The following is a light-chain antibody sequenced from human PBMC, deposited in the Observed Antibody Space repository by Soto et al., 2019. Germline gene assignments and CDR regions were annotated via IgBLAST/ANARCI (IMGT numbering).Light chain of an antibody. J-gene: IGKJ1*01. Sequence: DIQMTQSPSTLSASVGYRVTITCRASESIDSWLAWHQQKPGRAPKLLISKASSLESGVPSRFSGSGFGTEFTLTISSLQPDDFATYYCQQYNSYRAFGQGTTGDIK. CDR1: ESIDSW. CDR2: KAS. CDR3: QQYNSYRA. V-gene: IGKV1-5*03.